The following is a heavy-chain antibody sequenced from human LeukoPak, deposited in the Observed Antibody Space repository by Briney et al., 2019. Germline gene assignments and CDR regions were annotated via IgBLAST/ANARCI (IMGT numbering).Heavy chain of an antibody. V-gene: IGHV1-18*01. J-gene: IGHJ6*02. D-gene: IGHD2-2*01. Sequence: ASVKVSCKASGGTFSSYAISWVRQAPGQGLEWMGWISAYNGNTNYAQKLQGRVTMTTDTSTSTAYMELRSLRSDDTAVYYCARGFVVVPAAILGNYYYYGMDVWGQGTTVTVSS. CDR1: GGTFSSYA. CDR2: ISAYNGNT. CDR3: ARGFVVVPAAILGNYYYYGMDV.